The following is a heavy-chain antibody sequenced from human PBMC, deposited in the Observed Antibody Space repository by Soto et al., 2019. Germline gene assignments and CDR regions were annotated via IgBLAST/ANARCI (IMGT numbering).Heavy chain of an antibody. J-gene: IGHJ4*02. CDR2: IYHSGST. D-gene: IGHD3-10*01. V-gene: IGHV4-38-2*01. CDR3: ARGRNVLLWFGELLDYFDY. Sequence: PSETLSLTCAVSGYSISSGYYWGWIRQPPGKGLEWIGSIYHSGSTYYNPSLKSRVTISVDTSKNQFSLKLSSVTAADTAVYYCARGRNVLLWFGELLDYFDYWGQGTLVTISS. CDR1: GYSISSGYY.